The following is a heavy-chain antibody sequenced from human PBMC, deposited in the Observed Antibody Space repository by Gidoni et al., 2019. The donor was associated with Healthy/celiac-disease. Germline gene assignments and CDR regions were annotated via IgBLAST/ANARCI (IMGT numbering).Heavy chain of an antibody. Sequence: QVQLQQWGAGLLKPSETLSLTCAVYGGSLSGYYWSWIRQPPGKGLEWIGEINHSGSTNYNPSLKSRVTISVDTSKNQFSLKLSSVTAADTAVYYCARAGTVWGSYRYPFDPWGQGTLVTVSS. V-gene: IGHV4-34*01. CDR3: ARAGTVWGSYRYPFDP. CDR1: GGSLSGYY. J-gene: IGHJ5*02. D-gene: IGHD3-16*02. CDR2: INHSGST.